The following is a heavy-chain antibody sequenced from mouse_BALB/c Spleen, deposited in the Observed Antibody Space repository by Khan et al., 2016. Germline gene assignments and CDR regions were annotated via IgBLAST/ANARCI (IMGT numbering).Heavy chain of an antibody. CDR3: ASYYGNYWYFDV. V-gene: IGHV3-2*02. D-gene: IGHD2-1*01. J-gene: IGHJ1*01. CDR2: ISYSGST. CDR1: GYSITSDYA. Sequence: EVQLQESGPGLVKPSQSLSLTCTVTGYSITSDYAWNWIRQFPGNKLEWMGYISYSGSTSYNPYLKSRISITRDTSKNKFFLQLNSVTIEDTATYYCASYYGNYWYFDVWGAGTTVTVSS.